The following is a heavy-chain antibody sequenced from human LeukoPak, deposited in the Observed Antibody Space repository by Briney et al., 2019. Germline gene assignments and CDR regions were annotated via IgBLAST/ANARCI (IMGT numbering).Heavy chain of an antibody. CDR1: GFTFSSYG. CDR2: ISGSGGST. CDR3: ASRKSLYYYDSSVFNH. Sequence: GGTLRLSCAASGFTFSSYGMSWVRQAPGKGLEWVSAISGSGGSTYYADSVKGRFTISRDNSKNTLYLQMNSLRAEDTAVYYCASRKSLYYYDSSVFNHWGQGTLVNVSS. V-gene: IGHV3-23*01. D-gene: IGHD3-22*01. J-gene: IGHJ4*02.